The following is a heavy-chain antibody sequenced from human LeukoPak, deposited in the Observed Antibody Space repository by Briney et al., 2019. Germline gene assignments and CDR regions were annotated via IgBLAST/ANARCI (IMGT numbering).Heavy chain of an antibody. D-gene: IGHD6-19*01. CDR2: INPNSGDT. Sequence: RASVKVSCKASGYTFTGYYIHWVRQAPGQGLEWMGWINPNSGDTNYAQKFQGRVTMTRDTSISTAYMDLSRLRSDDTAVYYCARGGEMSSGWFHRCDHWGQGTLVTVSS. V-gene: IGHV1-2*02. CDR1: GYTFTGYY. J-gene: IGHJ4*02. CDR3: ARGGEMSSGWFHRCDH.